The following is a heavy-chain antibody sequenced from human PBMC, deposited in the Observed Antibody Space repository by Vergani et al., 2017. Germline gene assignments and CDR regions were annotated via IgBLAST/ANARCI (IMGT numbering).Heavy chain of an antibody. Sequence: QVQLVQSGAEMKKPGASVNVSCKTSGYSFNSYGINWVRQAPGQGLEWLGCISGYDGKTKYVEKLQGRITVTIDTSTNSAYMELRGLRSDDTAVYYCARGGSIAAPSYLYYFYMDVWGKGTSVTVSS. J-gene: IGHJ6*03. CDR3: ARGGSIAAPSYLYYFYMDV. CDR2: ISGYDGKT. CDR1: GYSFNSYG. D-gene: IGHD6-6*01. V-gene: IGHV1-18*01.